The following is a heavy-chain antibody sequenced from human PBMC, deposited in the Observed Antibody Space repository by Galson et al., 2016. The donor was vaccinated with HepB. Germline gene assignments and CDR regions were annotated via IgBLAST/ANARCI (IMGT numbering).Heavy chain of an antibody. V-gene: IGHV3-23*01. CDR2: ITGDSSRT. Sequence: SLRLSCAGSEFTFTSYAMNWARQAPGKGLEWVSAITGDSSRTFYADSVKGRFTISRDNSKNTVYLQMNGLRAEDTAVYYCAKDLWLRGFHYLDYWGQGTLVTVSS. J-gene: IGHJ4*02. CDR3: AKDLWLRGFHYLDY. D-gene: IGHD3-10*01. CDR1: EFTFTSYA.